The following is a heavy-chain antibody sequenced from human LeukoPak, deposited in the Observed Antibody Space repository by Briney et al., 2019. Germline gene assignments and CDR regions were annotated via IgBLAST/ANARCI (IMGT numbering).Heavy chain of an antibody. J-gene: IGHJ4*02. V-gene: IGHV4-59*04. D-gene: IGHD5-12*01. Sequence: PSETLSLTCSVSGDSINGYYWGWLRQPPGKGLEWIDNIYYSGSTYYNASLESRVTISIDTFKNQFSLRLSSVTAADTAMYYCAKSVGYGLIDYWGQGTLVTVSS. CDR1: GDSINGYY. CDR3: AKSVGYGLIDY. CDR2: IYYSGST.